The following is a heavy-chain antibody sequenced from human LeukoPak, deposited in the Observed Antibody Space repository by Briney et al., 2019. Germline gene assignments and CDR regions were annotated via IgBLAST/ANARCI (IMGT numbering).Heavy chain of an antibody. CDR3: ARDVATTGWYTFDY. CDR1: GDSVSSINGA. V-gene: IGHV6-1*01. CDR2: TYYRSKWYS. D-gene: IGHD6-19*01. J-gene: IGHJ4*02. Sequence: WQTLSLTCAISGDSVSSINGAWNWVRQSPSRGLEWLGRTYYRSKWYSDYAVPIQGRISINPDTSKNQFTLHLFSVTPDDTAVYYCARDVATTGWYTFDYWGQGTLVTVSS.